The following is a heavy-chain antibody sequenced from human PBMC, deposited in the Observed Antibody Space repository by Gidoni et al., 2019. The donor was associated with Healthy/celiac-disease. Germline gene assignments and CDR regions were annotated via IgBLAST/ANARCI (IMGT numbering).Heavy chain of an antibody. CDR2: IKRYGSST. J-gene: IGHJ1*01. V-gene: IGHV3-74*01. CDR1: GFTFSRYW. Sequence: EVQLVESGGGLVQPGGSLRLYCAASGFTFSRYWRHWFRQAQGKGVVWASRIKRYGSSTSYAESVKGRFTISRDNAKNTLYLQMNSLRAEDTAVYYCARDGEGYSGSYYQPHGSEYFQHWGQGTLVTVSS. CDR3: ARDGEGYSGSYYQPHGSEYFQH. D-gene: IGHD1-26*01.